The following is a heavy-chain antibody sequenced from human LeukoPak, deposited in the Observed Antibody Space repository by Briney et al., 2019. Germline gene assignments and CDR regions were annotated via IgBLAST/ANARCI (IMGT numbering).Heavy chain of an antibody. D-gene: IGHD3-16*01. CDR3: ATSRSRPYEFDY. CDR2: IYSGGST. Sequence: GGSLRLSCAASGFTVSSNYMSWVRQAPGKGLEWVSVIYSGGSTYYAGSVKGRFTISRDNSKNTLYLQMNSLRAEDTAVYYCATSRSRPYEFDYWGQGTLVTVSS. CDR1: GFTVSSNY. V-gene: IGHV3-53*01. J-gene: IGHJ4*02.